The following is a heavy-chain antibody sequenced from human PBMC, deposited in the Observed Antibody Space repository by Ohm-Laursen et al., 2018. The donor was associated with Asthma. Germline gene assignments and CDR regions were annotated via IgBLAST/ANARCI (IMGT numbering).Heavy chain of an antibody. D-gene: IGHD3-9*01. CDR3: ARLDWALSVFDL. J-gene: IGHJ5*02. Sequence: PSDTLSLTCAVSGGSVSGYYWSWIQQPPGRGLEWIAYMHSSGGANYNPSLQSRVTLSVDTSNNRVSLRLSFVTAADTALYFCARLDWALSVFDLWGQGALVTVAS. V-gene: IGHV4-59*02. CDR2: MHSSGGA. CDR1: GGSVSGYY.